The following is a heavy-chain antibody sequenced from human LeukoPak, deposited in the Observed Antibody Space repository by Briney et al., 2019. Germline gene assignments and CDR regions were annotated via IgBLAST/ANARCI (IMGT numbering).Heavy chain of an antibody. J-gene: IGHJ4*02. CDR2: IYPGDSDT. D-gene: IGHD3-22*01. Sequence: GESLKISCKGSGYSFNTYWIGRVRQMPGKGLEWMGIIYPGDSDTRYSPSFQGQVTISADKSISTAYLQWSSLKASDTAMYYCARHFHDSSGYYAIYFDYWGQGTLVTVSS. CDR3: ARHFHDSSGYYAIYFDY. CDR1: GYSFNTYW. V-gene: IGHV5-51*01.